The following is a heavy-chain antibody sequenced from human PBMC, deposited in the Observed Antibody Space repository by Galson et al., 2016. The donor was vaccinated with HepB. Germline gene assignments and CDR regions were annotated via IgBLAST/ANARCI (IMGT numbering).Heavy chain of an antibody. Sequence: ETLSLTCTVSGGSVSSSSFYWGWIRQPPGKGLEWIGTIYYSGSTYYNSSLTSRLTMSVDTAKNQFSLKLTSVTAADTAVYFCVSPGPDCSSTSCSIDYWGQGIMVTVSS. CDR1: GGSVSSSSFY. V-gene: IGHV4-39*01. J-gene: IGHJ4*02. D-gene: IGHD2-2*01. CDR3: VSPGPDCSSTSCSIDY. CDR2: IYYSGST.